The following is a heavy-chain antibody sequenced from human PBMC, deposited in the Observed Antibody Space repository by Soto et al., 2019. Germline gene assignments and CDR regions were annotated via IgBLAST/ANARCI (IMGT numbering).Heavy chain of an antibody. D-gene: IGHD6-19*01. Sequence: GESLKISCAASGFTFSSYAMSWVRQAPGKGLEWVSAISGSGGSTYYADSVKGRFTISRDNSKNTLYLQMNSLRAEDTAVYYCAKRRGGGWNFDYWGQGTLVTVSS. CDR2: ISGSGGST. J-gene: IGHJ4*02. CDR3: AKRRGGGWNFDY. CDR1: GFTFSSYA. V-gene: IGHV3-23*01.